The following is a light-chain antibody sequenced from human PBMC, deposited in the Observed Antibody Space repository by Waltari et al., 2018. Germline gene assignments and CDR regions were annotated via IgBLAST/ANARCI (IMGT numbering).Light chain of an antibody. V-gene: IGLV2-14*03. CDR2: DVN. CDR1: SSDSDVDTYHH. J-gene: IGLJ2*01. CDR3: TSYTDNSVI. Sequence: QSALTQPASVSGSPGQSITISCSGMSSDSDVDTYHHVSWFQQHPGKAPKLVIYDVNKRPSGVSDRFSGSRSGNTASLTISRLQSEDEADYYCTSYTDNSVIFGGGTKLTVL.